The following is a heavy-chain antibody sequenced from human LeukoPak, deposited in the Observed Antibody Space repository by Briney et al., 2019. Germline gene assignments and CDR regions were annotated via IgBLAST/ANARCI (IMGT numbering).Heavy chain of an antibody. CDR1: GYTFTSFG. CDR3: AKGYYYDSSGYYYNPTTYYFDY. Sequence: ASVKVSCKASGYTFTSFGIIWVRQAPGQGPEWVGWISAYNGNTNYVQNLQGRVTMTTGTSTNTAYMELRSLRSDDTAVYYCAKGYYYDSSGYYYNPTTYYFDYWGQGTLVAVSS. D-gene: IGHD3-22*01. V-gene: IGHV1-18*01. CDR2: ISAYNGNT. J-gene: IGHJ4*02.